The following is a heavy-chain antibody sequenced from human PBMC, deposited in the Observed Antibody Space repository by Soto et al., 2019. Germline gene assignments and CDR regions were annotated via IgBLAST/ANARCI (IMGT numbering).Heavy chain of an antibody. Sequence: ASVKVSCKASGYTFTSYGISWVRQAPGQGLEWMGWISAYNGKANYAQKLQGRVTITTDTSTSTAYMELSSLRSEDTAVYYCAMEYCSSTSCYRDYWGQGTLVTVSS. CDR1: GYTFTSYG. V-gene: IGHV1-18*01. CDR2: ISAYNGKA. D-gene: IGHD2-2*02. CDR3: AMEYCSSTSCYRDY. J-gene: IGHJ4*02.